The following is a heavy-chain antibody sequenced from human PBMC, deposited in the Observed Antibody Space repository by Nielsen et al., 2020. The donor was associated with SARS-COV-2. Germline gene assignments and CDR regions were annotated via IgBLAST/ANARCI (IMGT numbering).Heavy chain of an antibody. Sequence: ASVKVSCKASGYTFTSYDINWVRQATGQGLEWMGWMNPNSGNTGYAQKFQGRVTMTRNTSISTAYMELSSLRSEDTAVYYCARRGCSSTSCLNTENYYYYMDVWGKGTTVTVSS. CDR2: MNPNSGNT. J-gene: IGHJ6*03. D-gene: IGHD2-2*01. CDR3: ARRGCSSTSCLNTENYYYYMDV. V-gene: IGHV1-8*01. CDR1: GYTFTSYD.